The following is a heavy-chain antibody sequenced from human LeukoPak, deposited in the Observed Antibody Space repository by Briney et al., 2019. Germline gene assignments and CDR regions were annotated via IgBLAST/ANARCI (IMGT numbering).Heavy chain of an antibody. J-gene: IGHJ3*02. Sequence: SETLSLTCTVSGGSISSSSYYWGWIRQPPGKGLEWIGSIYYSGSTYYNPSLKSRVTISVDTSKNQFSLKLSSVTAADTAVYYCAIGDRWAHAFDIWGQGTMVTVSS. CDR1: GGSISSSSYY. CDR2: IYYSGST. V-gene: IGHV4-39*07. D-gene: IGHD4-17*01. CDR3: AIGDRWAHAFDI.